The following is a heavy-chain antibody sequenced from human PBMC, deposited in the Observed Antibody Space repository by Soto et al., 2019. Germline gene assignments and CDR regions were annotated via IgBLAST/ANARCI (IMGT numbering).Heavy chain of an antibody. J-gene: IGHJ5*02. CDR1: GCSISSGDYY. CDR2: MYYSGST. D-gene: IGHD2-2*01. CDR3: ARRTSSPGRFDP. V-gene: IGHV4-30-4*01. Sequence: QVQLQESGPGLVKPSQTLSLTCTVSGCSISSGDYYWSCIRQPPGKGLEWIGYMYYSGSTYYNPSLKSRVTISGDKAKNQFSLKLSSVTAADTAVYYCARRTSSPGRFDPWGQGTLVTVSS.